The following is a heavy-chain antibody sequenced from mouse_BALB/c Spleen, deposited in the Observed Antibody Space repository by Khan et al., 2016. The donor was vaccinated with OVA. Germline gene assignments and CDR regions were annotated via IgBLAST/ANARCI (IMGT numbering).Heavy chain of an antibody. D-gene: IGHD1-1*01. CDR3: ATSYYYGYYFDY. CDR1: GFTFSSYG. J-gene: IGHJ2*01. CDR2: ISGDSNTI. Sequence: EVELVASGGGLVQPGGSRKLSCAASGFTFSSYGMHWVRQAPEKGLEWVAYISGDSNTIYYADTVKGRFPISRDNPKNPLFLQMTSLMSEDTAMYYCATSYYYGYYFDYWSPGNTLTVSS. V-gene: IGHV5-17*02.